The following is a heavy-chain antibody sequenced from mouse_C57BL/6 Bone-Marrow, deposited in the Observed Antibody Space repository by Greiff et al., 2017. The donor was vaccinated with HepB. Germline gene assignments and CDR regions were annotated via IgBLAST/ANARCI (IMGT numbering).Heavy chain of an antibody. V-gene: IGHV1-4*01. CDR3: ARNLLWYPMDY. CDR1: GYTFTSYT. CDR2: INPSSGYT. D-gene: IGHD2-1*01. J-gene: IGHJ4*01. Sequence: QVQLKESGAELARPGASVKMSCKASGYTFTSYTMHLVKQRPGQGLEWIGYINPSSGYTKYNQKFKDKATLTADKSSSTAYMQLSSLTSEDSAVYYCARNLLWYPMDYWGQGTSVTVSS.